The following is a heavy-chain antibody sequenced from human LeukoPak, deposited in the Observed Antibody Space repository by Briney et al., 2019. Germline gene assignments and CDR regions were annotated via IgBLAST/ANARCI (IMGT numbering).Heavy chain of an antibody. CDR2: ISSSGSTI. CDR3: ARRVWYYDSSGYYFYY. CDR1: GFTFSDYY. D-gene: IGHD3-22*01. Sequence: PGGSLRLSCAASGFTFSDYYMSWIRQAPGKGLEWVSYISSSGSTIYYADSVKGRFTISRDNAKNSLYLQMNSLRAEDTAVYYCARRVWYYDSSGYYFYYWGQGTLVTVSS. V-gene: IGHV3-11*01. J-gene: IGHJ4*02.